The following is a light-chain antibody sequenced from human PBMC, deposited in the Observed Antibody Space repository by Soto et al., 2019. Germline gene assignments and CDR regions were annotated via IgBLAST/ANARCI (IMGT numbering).Light chain of an antibody. J-gene: IGKJ1*01. V-gene: IGKV3-15*01. CDR2: AAS. Sequence: DIVMTQSPGNLALSPGDTTNLSCRASQSLGSDLAWYQQKPGQAPRLLIFAASARPTGIPARISGSGSGTEFTLTISSLRSEDFAVYFCQQYYNWPRTFGQGTKVDI. CDR3: QQYYNWPRT. CDR1: QSLGSD.